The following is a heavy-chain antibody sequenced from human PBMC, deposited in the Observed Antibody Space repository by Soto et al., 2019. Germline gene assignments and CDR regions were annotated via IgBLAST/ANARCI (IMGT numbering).Heavy chain of an antibody. Sequence: SETLSLTCAVYGGSFSGYYWSWIRQPPGKGLEWIGEINHSGSTNYNPSLKSRVTISIDTSKKQFSLKLSSVTAADTAVYYCARQEYNYCHRWLDPWGQGTLVTVSS. V-gene: IGHV4-34*01. J-gene: IGHJ5*02. CDR2: INHSGST. CDR1: GGSFSGYY. D-gene: IGHD5-18*01. CDR3: ARQEYNYCHRWLDP.